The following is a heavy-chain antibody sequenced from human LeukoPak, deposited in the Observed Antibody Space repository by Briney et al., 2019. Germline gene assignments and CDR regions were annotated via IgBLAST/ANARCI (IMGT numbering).Heavy chain of an antibody. D-gene: IGHD3-22*01. J-gene: IGHJ4*02. Sequence: SETLSLTCTVSGGSISSHYWSWIRQPPGKGLEWIGYIYYSGSTNYNPSLKSRVTISVDTSKNQFSLKLSSVTAADAAVYYCARGSGYWPFDYWGQGTLVTVSS. V-gene: IGHV4-59*11. CDR1: GGSISSHY. CDR2: IYYSGST. CDR3: ARGSGYWPFDY.